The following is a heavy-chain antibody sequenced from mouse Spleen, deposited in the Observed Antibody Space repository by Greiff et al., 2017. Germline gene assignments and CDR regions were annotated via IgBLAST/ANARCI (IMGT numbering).Heavy chain of an antibody. CDR1: GFTFSDYY. J-gene: IGHJ3*01. CDR2: INYDGSST. V-gene: IGHV5-16*01. CDR3: ARGYRGFAY. Sequence: EVKLVESEGGLVQPGSSMKLSCTASGFTFSDYYMAWVRQVPEKGLEWVANINYDGSSTYYLDSLKSRFIIPRGNAKNILYLQMSSLKSEDTATYYCARGYRGFAYWGQGTLVTVSA. D-gene: IGHD2-14*01.